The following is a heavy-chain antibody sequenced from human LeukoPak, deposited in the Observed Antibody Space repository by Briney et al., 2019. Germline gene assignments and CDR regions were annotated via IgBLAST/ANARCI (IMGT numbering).Heavy chain of an antibody. CDR3: ATDHRNLDAFDI. D-gene: IGHD1-14*01. V-gene: IGHV3-7*01. CDR1: GFTFSSDW. CDR2: IKQDGSEK. J-gene: IGHJ3*02. Sequence: PGGSLRLSCAASGFTFSSDWMNWVRQAPGKGLEWVANIKQDGSEKYYVDSVKGRFTISRDNAKNSLDLQMNSLRVEDTAVYYCATDHRNLDAFDIWGQGTMVTVSS.